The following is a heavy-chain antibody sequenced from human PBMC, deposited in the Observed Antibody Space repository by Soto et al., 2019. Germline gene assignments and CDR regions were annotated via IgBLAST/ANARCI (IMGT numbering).Heavy chain of an antibody. CDR3: ARGQGDTAVVTVWDPYYFDY. CDR1: GYTFTSYG. Sequence: QVQLVQSGAEVKKPGASVKVSCKASGYTFTSYGISWVRQAPGQGLEWMGWISAYNGNTNYAQKLQGRVTMTTDTSTSTACTELRSLRSDDTAVYYCARGQGDTAVVTVWDPYYFDYWGQGTLVTVSS. J-gene: IGHJ4*02. D-gene: IGHD5-18*01. V-gene: IGHV1-18*01. CDR2: ISAYNGNT.